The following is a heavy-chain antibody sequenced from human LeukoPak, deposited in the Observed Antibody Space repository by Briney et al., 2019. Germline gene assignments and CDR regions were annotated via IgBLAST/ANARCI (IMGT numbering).Heavy chain of an antibody. CDR3: ARVSAAAGKLIDY. D-gene: IGHD6-13*01. V-gene: IGHV3-48*03. Sequence: PGGSLRLSCAASGFTFSSYEMNWVRQAPGKGLEWVSYISSSGSTIYYADSVKGRFTISRDNAKNSLYLQMNSLRAEDTAVYYCARVSAAAGKLIDYWGQGTLVTVSS. CDR1: GFTFSSYE. J-gene: IGHJ4*02. CDR2: ISSSGSTI.